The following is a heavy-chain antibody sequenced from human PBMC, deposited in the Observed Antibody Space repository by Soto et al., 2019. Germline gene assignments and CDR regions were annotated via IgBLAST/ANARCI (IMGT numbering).Heavy chain of an antibody. D-gene: IGHD2-2*01. J-gene: IGHJ6*04. CDR3: ARKYCSSTSCYGFEGYYGMDV. CDR1: GGTFSSYA. V-gene: IGHV1-69*01. Sequence: QVQLVQSGAEVKKPGSSVKVSCKASGGTFSSYAISWVRQAPGQGLEWMGGLIPIFGTANYAQKFQGRVTITADEYTSTAYMALSSLRSEDTAVYYCARKYCSSTSCYGFEGYYGMDVWGKGTTVTVSS. CDR2: LIPIFGTA.